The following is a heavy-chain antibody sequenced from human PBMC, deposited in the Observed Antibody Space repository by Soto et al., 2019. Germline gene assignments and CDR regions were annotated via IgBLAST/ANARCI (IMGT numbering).Heavy chain of an antibody. V-gene: IGHV1-69*13. CDR3: ASARDIVVVPAAIPDDYYYGMDV. Sequence: ASVKVSCKASGGTFSSYAISWVRQAPGQGLEWMGGIIPIFGTANYAQKFQGRVTITADESTSTAYMELSSLRSEDTAVYYCASARDIVVVPAAIPDDYYYGMDVWGQGTTVTVSS. D-gene: IGHD2-2*01. CDR2: IIPIFGTA. CDR1: GGTFSSYA. J-gene: IGHJ6*02.